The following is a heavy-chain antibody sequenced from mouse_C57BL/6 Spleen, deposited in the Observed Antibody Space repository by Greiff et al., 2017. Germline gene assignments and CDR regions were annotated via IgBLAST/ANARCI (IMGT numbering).Heavy chain of an antibody. Sequence: DVKLVESGGGLVKPGGSLKLSCAASGFTFSDYGMHWVRQAPEKGLEWVAYISSGSSTIYYADTVKGRFTISRDNAKNTLFLQMTSLRSEDTAMYYCARDGYDVWGFDYWGQGTTLTVSS. CDR2: ISSGSSTI. V-gene: IGHV5-17*01. CDR1: GFTFSDYG. CDR3: ARDGYDVWGFDY. J-gene: IGHJ2*01. D-gene: IGHD2-2*01.